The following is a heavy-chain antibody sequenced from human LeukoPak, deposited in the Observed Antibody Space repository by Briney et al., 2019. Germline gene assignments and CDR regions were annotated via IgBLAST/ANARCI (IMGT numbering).Heavy chain of an antibody. D-gene: IGHD5-18*01. CDR1: GGTFSSYA. J-gene: IGHJ4*02. CDR3: ASGSGYSYGPGNY. CDR2: IIPIFGTA. Sequence: ASVKVSCKASGGTFSSYAISWVRQAPGQGLEWMGGIIPIFGTANYAQKFQGRVTITTDESTSTAYMELSSLRSEDTAVYYCASGSGYSYGPGNYWGQGTLVTVSS. V-gene: IGHV1-69*05.